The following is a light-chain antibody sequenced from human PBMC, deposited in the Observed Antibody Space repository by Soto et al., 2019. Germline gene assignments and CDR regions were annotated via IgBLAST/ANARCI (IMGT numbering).Light chain of an antibody. CDR2: DVS. CDR3: SSYTSSSTSV. V-gene: IGLV2-14*01. CDR1: SSDVGGYNY. J-gene: IGLJ1*01. Sequence: QSVLTQPASVSGSPGQSIAISCTGTSSDVGGYNYVSWYQQHPGKAPKLMVYDVSNRPSGVSKRFSGSKSGNTASLTISGLKAEDEADYYCSSYTSSSTSVFGTGNQLTVL.